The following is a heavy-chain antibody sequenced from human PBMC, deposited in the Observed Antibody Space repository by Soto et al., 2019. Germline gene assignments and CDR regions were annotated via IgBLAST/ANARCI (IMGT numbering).Heavy chain of an antibody. V-gene: IGHV3-21*01. J-gene: IGHJ4*02. CDR2: IRSGATDR. CDR1: GYTFSTFA. CDR3: ATQECTSGKCPFGY. D-gene: IGHD2-8*01. Sequence: EVQLVESGGGLVEPGGSLRLSCAASGYTFSTFARNWVRQAPGKGLQWVSSIRSGATDRYYADSVKGRFTISSDNTENSLFLQMNSLRVEDTGVYYCATQECTSGKCPFGYWGQGILVTVSS.